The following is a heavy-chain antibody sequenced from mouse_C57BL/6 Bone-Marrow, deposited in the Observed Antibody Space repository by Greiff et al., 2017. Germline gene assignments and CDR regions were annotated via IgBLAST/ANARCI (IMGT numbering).Heavy chain of an antibody. V-gene: IGHV5-9*01. CDR1: GFTFSSYT. D-gene: IGHD1-1*01. CDR3: SRQVTTVLATKYFDV. J-gene: IGHJ1*03. Sequence: EVQLVESGGGLVKPGGSLKLSCAASGFTFSSYTMSWVRQTPEKRLQWVAAISGGGGNTYYPDSVKGRFTISRDTVKNILYLQMSSLRSEDTALYYCSRQVTTVLATKYFDVWGTGTTVTVSS. CDR2: ISGGGGNT.